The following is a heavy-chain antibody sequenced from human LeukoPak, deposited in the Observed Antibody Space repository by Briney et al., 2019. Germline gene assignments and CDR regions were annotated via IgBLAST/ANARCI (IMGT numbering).Heavy chain of an antibody. CDR2: MSPNSGNT. D-gene: IGHD3-22*01. V-gene: IGHV1-8*01. J-gene: IGHJ5*02. Sequence: ASVKVSCKASGYTFTSYDINWVRQATGQGLEWMGWMSPNSGNTGYAQKFQGRVTMTRNTSISTAYMELSSLRFEDTAVYYCAREGFKAGDSSGYHGGPGFDPWGQGTLVTVSS. CDR1: GYTFTSYD. CDR3: AREGFKAGDSSGYHGGPGFDP.